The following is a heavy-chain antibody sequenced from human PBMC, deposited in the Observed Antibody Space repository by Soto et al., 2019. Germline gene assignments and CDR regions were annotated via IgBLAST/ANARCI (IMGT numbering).Heavy chain of an antibody. V-gene: IGHV3-7*01. CDR3: ARLVYYHDIRDIRYYFDY. J-gene: IGHJ4*02. CDR1: EFTFSSFW. D-gene: IGHD3-22*01. CDR2: IKQDGSAK. Sequence: EVHLVESGGGLVQPGGSLRLSCAASEFTFSSFWMSWVRQAPGKGLEWVASIKQDGSAKYYVDSVKGRFTISSDNAKTSLYLQMNSLRAEDTAVYYCARLVYYHDIRDIRYYFDYWGQGTLVTVSS.